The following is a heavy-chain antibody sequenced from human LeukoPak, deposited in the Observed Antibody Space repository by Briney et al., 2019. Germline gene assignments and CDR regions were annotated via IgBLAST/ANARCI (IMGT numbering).Heavy chain of an antibody. Sequence: GGSLRLSCAASGFTFSSYWMSWVRQAPGKGLEWVANIKQDGSEKYYVDSVKGRFTISRDNAKDSLYLQMNSLRAEDTAVYYCAKERGYSPFHNWFDPWGQGTLVTVSS. CDR2: IKQDGSEK. CDR3: AKERGYSPFHNWFDP. D-gene: IGHD5-12*01. V-gene: IGHV3-7*03. J-gene: IGHJ5*02. CDR1: GFTFSSYW.